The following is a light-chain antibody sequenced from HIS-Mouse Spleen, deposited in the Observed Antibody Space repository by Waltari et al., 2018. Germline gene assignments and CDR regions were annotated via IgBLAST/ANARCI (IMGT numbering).Light chain of an antibody. J-gene: IGLJ2*01. V-gene: IGLV3-10*01. CDR3: YSTDSSGNHRV. CDR2: EDS. Sequence: SYELTQPPSVSVSPGQTARITCSGDALPKKYAYWYQQKSGQAPVLVIHEDSKRPAGVPERFSGSSSWTMATLTISGAQVEDEADYYCYSTDSSGNHRVFGGGTKLTVL. CDR1: ALPKKY.